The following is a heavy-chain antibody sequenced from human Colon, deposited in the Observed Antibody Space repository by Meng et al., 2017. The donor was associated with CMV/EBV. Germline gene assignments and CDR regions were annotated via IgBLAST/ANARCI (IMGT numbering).Heavy chain of an antibody. V-gene: IGHV1-2*02. CDR2: IRSDGSAT. CDR3: VRSSGWSLFDY. Sequence: QGQLMQSGAGVKEPGASFKVSCQTSGYTFSDYYMHWVRQAPGQGLEWMGWIRSDGSATNYAQKFRGRVTMTRDASVSTAYMELSGLTSDDTAVYFCVRSSGWSLFDYWGPGALVTVSS. D-gene: IGHD6-19*01. J-gene: IGHJ4*02. CDR1: GYTFSDYY.